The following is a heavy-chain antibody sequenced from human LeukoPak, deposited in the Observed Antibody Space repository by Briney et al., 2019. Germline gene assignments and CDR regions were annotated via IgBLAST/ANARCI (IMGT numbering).Heavy chain of an antibody. V-gene: IGHV4-4*07. D-gene: IGHD2-8*02. CDR3: AGHHPRNTVDF. CDR2: IYTSGST. CDR1: GGSISSYY. J-gene: IGHJ4*02. Sequence: SETLSLTCTVSGGSISSYYWSWIRQPAGKGLEWIGRIYTSGSTNYNPSLKSRVTISLDTSKNQSSLKLSSVTAADTAVYYCAGHHPRNTVDFWGQGTLVTVSS.